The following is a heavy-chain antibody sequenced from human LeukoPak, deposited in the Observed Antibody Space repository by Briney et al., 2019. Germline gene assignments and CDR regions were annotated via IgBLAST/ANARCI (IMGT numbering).Heavy chain of an antibody. Sequence: EASVKVSCKASGGTFSSYAISWVRQAPGQGLEWMGIINPSGGSTSYAQKFQGRVTMTRDMSTSTVYMELSSLRSEDTAVYYCAVLYSSGYWDAFDIWGQGTMVTVSS. J-gene: IGHJ3*02. D-gene: IGHD6-19*01. CDR3: AVLYSSGYWDAFDI. V-gene: IGHV1-46*01. CDR1: GGTFSSYA. CDR2: INPSGGST.